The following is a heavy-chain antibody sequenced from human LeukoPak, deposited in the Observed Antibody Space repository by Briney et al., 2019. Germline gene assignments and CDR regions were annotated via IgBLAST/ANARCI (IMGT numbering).Heavy chain of an antibody. V-gene: IGHV1-46*01. CDR3: ARDHYHKIHSVMVTAPDY. CDR2: INPTGGST. CDR1: GYIFTNYY. Sequence: GASVKVSCKASGYIFTNYYMHWVRQAPGEGLEWMGIINPTGGSTSYAQKFQGRVTMTRDTSTSTVYMELRSLRSEGTAVYYCARDHYHKIHSVMVTAPDYWGQGTLVIVSS. J-gene: IGHJ4*02. D-gene: IGHD2-21*02.